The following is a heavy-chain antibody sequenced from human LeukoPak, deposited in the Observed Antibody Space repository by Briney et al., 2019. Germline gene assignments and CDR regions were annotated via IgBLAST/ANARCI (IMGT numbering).Heavy chain of an antibody. CDR2: MNPNSGDT. D-gene: IGHD3-22*01. J-gene: IGHJ4*02. CDR1: GYTFTTYD. V-gene: IGHV1-8*01. CDR3: ARGLGDYYDTSGYYYAVPAH. Sequence: APVKVSCKASGYTFTTYDITWVRQATGQGLEWMGWMNPNSGDTAYAQKFQGRVAMTRDTSISTAYMELSSLRSEDTAVYYCARGLGDYYDTSGYYYAVPAHWGQGTLVTVSS.